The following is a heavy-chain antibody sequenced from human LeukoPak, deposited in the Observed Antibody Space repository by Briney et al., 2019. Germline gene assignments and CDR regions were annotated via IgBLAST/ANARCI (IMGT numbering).Heavy chain of an antibody. CDR2: ISGSGGST. CDR1: GFTFSSNA. J-gene: IGHJ4*02. Sequence: GGSLRLSCAASGFTFSSNAMSWVRQAPGKGLEWVSVISGSGGSTYYADSVKGRFTISRDNAKNSLYLQMNSLRAEETAVYYCARGEYYYDGGYWGQGTLVTVSS. V-gene: IGHV3-23*01. CDR3: ARGEYYYDGGY. D-gene: IGHD3-22*01.